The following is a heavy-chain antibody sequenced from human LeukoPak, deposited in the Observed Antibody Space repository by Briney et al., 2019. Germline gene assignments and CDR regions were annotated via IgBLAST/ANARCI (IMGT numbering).Heavy chain of an antibody. CDR1: GDSITNDIW. D-gene: IGHD2-2*02. Sequence: SGTLSLTCSVSGDSITNDIWWSWVRQSPGKGLEWIGEVYHTGTTNYNPSLKSRVNMSVDKSKNQFSLRLTSVTAADTAVYFCASQSTLAIPFDFWGQGTLVTVSS. CDR3: ASQSTLAIPFDF. V-gene: IGHV4-4*02. CDR2: VYHTGTT. J-gene: IGHJ4*02.